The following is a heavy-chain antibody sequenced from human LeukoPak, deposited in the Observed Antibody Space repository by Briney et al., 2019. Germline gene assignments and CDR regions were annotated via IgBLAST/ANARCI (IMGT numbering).Heavy chain of an antibody. CDR2: VKQDGRET. J-gene: IGHJ3*02. CDR3: ARAVGWRDAFDI. V-gene: IGHV3-7*01. CDR1: GFTFSSYW. D-gene: IGHD6-19*01. Sequence: GGSLRLSCAASGFTFSSYWMGWVRQAPGKGLEWVANVKQDGRETYYVDSVKGRFTISRDNAKNSLYLQMNSLRAEDTAVYYCARAVGWRDAFDIWGQGTMVTVSS.